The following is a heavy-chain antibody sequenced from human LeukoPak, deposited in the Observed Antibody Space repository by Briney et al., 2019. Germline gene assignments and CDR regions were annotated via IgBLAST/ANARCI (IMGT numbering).Heavy chain of an antibody. Sequence: SQTLSLTCTVSGGSISSGSYYWSWIRQPAGKGLEWIGRIYTSGSTNYNPPLKSRVTISVDTSKNQFSLKLSSVTAADTAVYYCARDAPRYCSSTSCYPDYWGQGTLVTVSS. V-gene: IGHV4-61*02. CDR3: ARDAPRYCSSTSCYPDY. CDR1: GGSISSGSYY. CDR2: IYTSGST. D-gene: IGHD2-2*01. J-gene: IGHJ4*02.